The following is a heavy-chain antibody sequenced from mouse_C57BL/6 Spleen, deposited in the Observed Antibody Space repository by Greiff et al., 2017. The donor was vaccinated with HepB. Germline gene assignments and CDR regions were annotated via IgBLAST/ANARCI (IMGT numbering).Heavy chain of an antibody. CDR2: IYPGSGST. D-gene: IGHD1-1*01. CDR3: ARDYYGSSYNYFDY. V-gene: IGHV1-55*01. CDR1: GYTFTSYW. Sequence: VQLQESGAELVKPGASVKMSCKASGYTFTSYWLTWVKQRPGQGLEWIGGIYPGSGSTNYNEKFKSKATLTVDTSSSTAYMQLSSLTSEDSAVYDCARDYYGSSYNYFDYWGQGTTLTVSS. J-gene: IGHJ2*01.